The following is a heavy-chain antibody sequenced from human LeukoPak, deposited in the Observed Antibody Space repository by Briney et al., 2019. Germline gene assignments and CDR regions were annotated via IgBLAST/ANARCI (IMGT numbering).Heavy chain of an antibody. CDR2: ISSSSSYI. V-gene: IGHV3-21*01. D-gene: IGHD5-18*01. CDR3: ARDLARDTDNY. CDR1: GFTFSSYA. J-gene: IGHJ4*02. Sequence: GGSLRLSCAASGFTFSSYAMNWVRQAPGKGLEWVSSISSSSSYIYYADSVKGRFTISRDNAKNSLYLQMNSLRAEDTAVYYCARDLARDTDNYWGQGTLVTVSS.